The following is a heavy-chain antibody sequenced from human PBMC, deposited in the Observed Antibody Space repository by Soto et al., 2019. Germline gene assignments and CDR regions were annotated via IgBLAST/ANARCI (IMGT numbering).Heavy chain of an antibody. Sequence: QITLKESGPTLVKPTQTLTLTCTFSGFSLSTSGVGVGWIRQPPGKALEWLALIYWDDDKRYSPSLKSRLTITNDTSKNQVVLTMTNMDPVDTATYYCAQREANSGYGINWFDPWGQGTLVTVSS. CDR3: AQREANSGYGINWFDP. D-gene: IGHD5-12*01. CDR2: IYWDDDK. J-gene: IGHJ5*02. CDR1: GFSLSTSGVG. V-gene: IGHV2-5*02.